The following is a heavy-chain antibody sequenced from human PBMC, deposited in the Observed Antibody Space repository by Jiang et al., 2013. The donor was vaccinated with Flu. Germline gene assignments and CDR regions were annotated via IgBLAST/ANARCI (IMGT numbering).Heavy chain of an antibody. CDR1: GFTFSSYG. Sequence: VQLLESGGGVVQPGRSLRLSCAASGFTFSSYGMHWVRQAPGKGLEWVAVXWYDGSNKYYADSVKGRFTISRDNSKNTLYLQMNSLXAEDTAVYYCARDHLDWGQGTLVTVSS. V-gene: IGHV3-33*01. CDR2: XWYDGSNK. J-gene: IGHJ4*02. CDR3: ARDHLD.